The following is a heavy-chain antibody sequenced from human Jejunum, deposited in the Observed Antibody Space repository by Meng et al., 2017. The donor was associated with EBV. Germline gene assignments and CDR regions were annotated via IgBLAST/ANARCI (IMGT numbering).Heavy chain of an antibody. Sequence: VQIQQWGAGLLKPSETLSLTCAVYGGFFSGYYWSWIRQPPGKGLEWIGEINHSGSTNYNPSLKSRVTISVDTSKNQFSLKLSSVTAADTAVYYCAREARSSGYHPGIGPWGQGTLVTVSS. CDR3: AREARSSGYHPGIGP. V-gene: IGHV4-34*01. D-gene: IGHD3-22*01. J-gene: IGHJ5*02. CDR2: INHSGST. CDR1: GGFFSGYY.